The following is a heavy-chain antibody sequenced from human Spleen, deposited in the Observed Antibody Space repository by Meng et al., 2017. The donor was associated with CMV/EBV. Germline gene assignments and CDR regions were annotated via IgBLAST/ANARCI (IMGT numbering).Heavy chain of an antibody. CDR2: IYHSGST. V-gene: IGHV4-31*03. CDR1: DGSISSVGYY. J-gene: IGHJ5*01. Sequence: SETLSLTCTVSDGSISSVGYYWSWIRQHPGKGLEWIGYIYHSGSTYYNPSLKSRVTISVDTSKDQFSLNLSSVTAADTAVYYCARENAPTTGTTGRLWFDSWGQGTLVTVSS. D-gene: IGHD1-1*01. CDR3: ARENAPTTGTTGRLWFDS.